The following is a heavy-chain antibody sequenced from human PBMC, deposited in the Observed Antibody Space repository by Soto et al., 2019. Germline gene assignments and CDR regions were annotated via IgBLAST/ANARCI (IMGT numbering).Heavy chain of an antibody. V-gene: IGHV3-74*01. Sequence: EVQLVESGGGLVQPGGSLRLSCAASGFTFSSYWMHWVRQAPGKGLVWVSRINSDGSSTSYADSVKGRFTISRDNAKNTLYLQMTSLRAEDTSVYYCARPPSYYDILTGYYNTWYFDLWGRGTLVTVSS. CDR1: GFTFSSYW. CDR2: INSDGSST. CDR3: ARPPSYYDILTGYYNTWYFDL. J-gene: IGHJ2*01. D-gene: IGHD3-9*01.